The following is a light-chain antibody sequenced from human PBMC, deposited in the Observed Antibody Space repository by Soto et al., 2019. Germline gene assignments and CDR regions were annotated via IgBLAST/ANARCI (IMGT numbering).Light chain of an antibody. V-gene: IGKV1-8*01. Sequence: AIRMTQSQSSFSASTGDRVTITCRASQGISSDLAWYQENPGKAPKLLIYAASTLQSGVPSRFSGSGSGTDFTLTISCLQSEDFATYYCQQYYSYPRTFGQGTNVDI. J-gene: IGKJ1*01. CDR2: AAS. CDR3: QQYYSYPRT. CDR1: QGISSD.